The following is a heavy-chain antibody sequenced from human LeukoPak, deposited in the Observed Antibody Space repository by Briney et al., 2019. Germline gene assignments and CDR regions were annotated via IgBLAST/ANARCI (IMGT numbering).Heavy chain of an antibody. J-gene: IGHJ4*02. V-gene: IGHV4-4*03. CDR2: ISLTGLT. CDR1: GGSISNTNW. Sequence: PGTLSPTCGVSGGSISNTNWWRWARQPPGQGLEWIGEISLTGLTHYNPSLERRVTVSLDKSKNHPSLNLTAVTAADTAVYYCSRENGAFSPFGYWGQGTLVTVLS. CDR3: SRENGAFSPFGY. D-gene: IGHD2-8*01.